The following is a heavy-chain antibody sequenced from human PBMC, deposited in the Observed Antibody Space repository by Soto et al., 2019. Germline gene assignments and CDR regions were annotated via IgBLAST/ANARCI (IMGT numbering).Heavy chain of an antibody. CDR2: IYYSGST. D-gene: IGHD3-16*01. CDR1: GGSISSYY. J-gene: IGHJ4*02. CDR3: ARANFGFHAYYFDH. Sequence: PSETLSLTCIVSGGSISSYYWSWIRQPPGKGLEWIGYIYYSGSTDYNPSLTSRVNKSVDTSKNQFSLKLSSMTAADTAVYYCARANFGFHAYYFDHWGQGTPVTVSS. V-gene: IGHV4-59*01.